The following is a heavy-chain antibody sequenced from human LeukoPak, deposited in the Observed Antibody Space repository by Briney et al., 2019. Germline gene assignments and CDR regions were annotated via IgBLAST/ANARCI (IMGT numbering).Heavy chain of an antibody. CDR2: LRSNGDTA. D-gene: IGHD1-1*01. CDR1: GFTFSSFA. Sequence: GGSLRLSCAASGFTFSSFAMTWVRQAPGTGLEWVSTLRSNGDTAYNADSVKGRSTISRDNSKNTVYLQMNILRVEDTAIYYCARGQELDDGVFDSWGQGTLVTVSA. V-gene: IGHV3-23*01. J-gene: IGHJ4*02. CDR3: ARGQELDDGVFDS.